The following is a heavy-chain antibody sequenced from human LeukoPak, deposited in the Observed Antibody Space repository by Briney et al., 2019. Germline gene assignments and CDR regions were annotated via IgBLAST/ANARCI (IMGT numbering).Heavy chain of an antibody. Sequence: GGSLRLSCAASGFTFSGSAMHWVRQASGKGLEWVGRIRSKANSYATAYAASVEGRFTISRDDSKNTAYLQMNSLRAEDTAVYYCARVRTVRYTYGDGLGPYYFDYWGQGTLVTVSS. CDR2: IRSKANSYAT. CDR3: ARVRTVRYTYGDGLGPYYFDY. CDR1: GFTFSGSA. D-gene: IGHD5-18*01. V-gene: IGHV3-73*01. J-gene: IGHJ4*02.